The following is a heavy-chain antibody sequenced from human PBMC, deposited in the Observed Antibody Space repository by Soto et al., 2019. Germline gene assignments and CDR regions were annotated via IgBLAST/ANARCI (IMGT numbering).Heavy chain of an antibody. D-gene: IGHD3-3*01. CDR1: GGSFSGYY. Sequence: KTSETLSLTCAVYGGSFSGYYWSWIRQPPGKGLEWIGEINHSGSTNYNPSLNSRVTISVDTSKNQFSLKLSSVTAADTAVYYCARGPKIRSYYDFWSGYYMDFDYWGQGTLVTVSS. CDR2: INHSGST. J-gene: IGHJ4*02. V-gene: IGHV4-34*01. CDR3: ARGPKIRSYYDFWSGYYMDFDY.